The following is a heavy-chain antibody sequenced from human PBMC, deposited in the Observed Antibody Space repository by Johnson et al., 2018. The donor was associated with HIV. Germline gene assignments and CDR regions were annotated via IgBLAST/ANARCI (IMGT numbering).Heavy chain of an antibody. Sequence: QVQLVESGGGLVQPGRSLRLSCAASGFTFSSYDMRWVRQAPGKGLEWVAVIRYSGSNTYYADSVKGRFTISRDNSKNTLYLQMNSLRAEDTAVYYCEKDLVGSAHGALDLWGKGTMGTGS. CDR2: IRYSGSNT. J-gene: IGHJ3*01. CDR3: EKDLVGSAHGALDL. D-gene: IGHD1-26*01. V-gene: IGHV3-30*18. CDR1: GFTFSSYD.